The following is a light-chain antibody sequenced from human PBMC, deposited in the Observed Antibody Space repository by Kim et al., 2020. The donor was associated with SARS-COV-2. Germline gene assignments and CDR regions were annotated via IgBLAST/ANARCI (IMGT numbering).Light chain of an antibody. J-gene: IGKJ4*01. CDR2: AAS. Sequence: GDKVTITCRASQSFSNWLAWYQQRPGEAPKLLIYAASSLHRGVPSRFSGSESGTDFTLTISSLQPEDFATYYCQQTNNFPLAFGGGTKLEI. CDR1: QSFSNW. CDR3: QQTNNFPLA. V-gene: IGKV1-12*01.